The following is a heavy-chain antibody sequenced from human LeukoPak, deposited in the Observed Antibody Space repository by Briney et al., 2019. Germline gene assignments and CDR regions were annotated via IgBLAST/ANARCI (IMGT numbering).Heavy chain of an antibody. Sequence: GASVKVSCKASGYTFTSYDINWVRQATGQGLEWMGWMNPNSGNTGYAQKFQGRVTMTRNTSISTAYMGLSSLRSEDTAVYYCARHKEGIMVRGLITKKGRAYKWFDPWGQGTLVTVSS. D-gene: IGHD3-10*01. CDR3: ARHKEGIMVRGLITKKGRAYKWFDP. CDR2: MNPNSGNT. CDR1: GYTFTSYD. V-gene: IGHV1-8*02. J-gene: IGHJ5*02.